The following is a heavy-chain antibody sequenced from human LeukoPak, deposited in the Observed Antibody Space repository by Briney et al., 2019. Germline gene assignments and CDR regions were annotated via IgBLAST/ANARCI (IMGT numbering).Heavy chain of an antibody. CDR3: ASRPTSAAVAPSDY. CDR2: ISGSGGSA. CDR1: EFTFSSHA. J-gene: IGHJ4*02. V-gene: IGHV3-23*01. Sequence: GGSLRLSCAASEFTFSSHAMIWVRQAPGKGLEWVSAISGSGGSAYYADSVKGRFTVSRDNSKNTLYLQMNSLRVEDTATYYCASRPTSAAVAPSDYWGQGTLVTVSS. D-gene: IGHD6-19*01.